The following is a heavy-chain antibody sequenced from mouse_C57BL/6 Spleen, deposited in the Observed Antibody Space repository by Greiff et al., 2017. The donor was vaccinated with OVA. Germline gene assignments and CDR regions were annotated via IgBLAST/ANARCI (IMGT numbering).Heavy chain of an antibody. V-gene: IGHV5-17*01. D-gene: IGHD1-1*01. J-gene: IGHJ2*01. Sequence: EVQLVESGGGLVKPGGSLKLSCAASGFTFSDYGMHWVRQAPEKGLEWVAYISSGSSTIYYADTVKGRFTISRDNAKNTLFLQMTSLRSEDTAMYYCASNYYGSLLFDYWGQGTTLTVSS. CDR2: ISSGSSTI. CDR3: ASNYYGSLLFDY. CDR1: GFTFSDYG.